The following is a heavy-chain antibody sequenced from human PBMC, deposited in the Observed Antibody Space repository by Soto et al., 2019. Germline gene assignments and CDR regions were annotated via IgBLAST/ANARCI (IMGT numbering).Heavy chain of an antibody. CDR1: GFTFSTSW. CDR3: VRSETGYFRA. J-gene: IGHJ5*02. D-gene: IGHD3-9*01. CDR2: LNGDGSST. Sequence: DVQLVESGGGLVQPGGSLRLSCAASGFTFSTSWMHWVRQVPGKGPVCVSRLNGDGSSTNSADYVQGRFTISRDNAKNTLYLQMNNLRAEDSAVYYCVRSETGYFRAWGQGTLVTVSS. V-gene: IGHV3-74*01.